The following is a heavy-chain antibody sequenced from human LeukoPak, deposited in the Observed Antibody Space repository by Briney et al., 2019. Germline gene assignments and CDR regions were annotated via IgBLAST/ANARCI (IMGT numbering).Heavy chain of an antibody. Sequence: SETLSLTCTVSGGSISSYYWSWIRQPPGKGLEWIGYIYYSGSTNYNPSLKSRVTISVDTSKNQFSLKLSSVTAAVTAVYYCARIDYDSSGYYQLPEYFQHWGQGTLVTVSS. D-gene: IGHD3-22*01. CDR3: ARIDYDSSGYYQLPEYFQH. V-gene: IGHV4-59*01. J-gene: IGHJ1*01. CDR1: GGSISSYY. CDR2: IYYSGST.